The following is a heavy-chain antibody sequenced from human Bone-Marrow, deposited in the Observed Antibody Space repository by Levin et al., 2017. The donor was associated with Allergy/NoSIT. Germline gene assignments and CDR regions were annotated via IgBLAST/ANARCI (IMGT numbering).Heavy chain of an antibody. CDR3: ARVPESGSGYGMDV. D-gene: IGHD1-26*01. Sequence: ETLSLTCAASGINVRDNYMTWVRQAPGKGLECVSVIYSSGSTYHADSVKGRFTISRDNSKNTVFLQMTSLRVEDTAIYYCARVPESGSGYGMDVWGQGTTVTVSS. V-gene: IGHV3-53*01. CDR1: GINVRDNY. J-gene: IGHJ6*02. CDR2: IYSSGST.